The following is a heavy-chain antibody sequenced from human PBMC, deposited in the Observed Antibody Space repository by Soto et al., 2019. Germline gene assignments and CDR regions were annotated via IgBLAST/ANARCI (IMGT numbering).Heavy chain of an antibody. V-gene: IGHV3-30*18. D-gene: IGHD3-22*01. CDR1: GFTFSSYG. CDR2: ISYDGSNK. CDR3: AEDLGGYYDSHFDY. J-gene: IGHJ4*02. Sequence: QVQLVESGGGVVQPGRSLRLSCAASGFTFSSYGMHWVRQAPGKGLEWVAVISYDGSNKYYADSVKGRFTISRDNSKNTLYLQMNSLRAEDTAVYYCAEDLGGYYDSHFDYWGQGTLVTVSS.